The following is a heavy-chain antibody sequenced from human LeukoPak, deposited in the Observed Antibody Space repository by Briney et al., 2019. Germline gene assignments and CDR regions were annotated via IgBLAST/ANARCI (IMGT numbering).Heavy chain of an antibody. CDR2: IYSGGDT. D-gene: IGHD2-2*01. J-gene: IGHJ4*02. Sequence: GGSLRLSCAASGFTVSGNYMSWVRQAPGKGLEWISLIYSGGDTYYPDHARGRFTTSRDNSKNTLYLQMNSLRAEDTAVYYCARGPPACSTNCYGYLDHWGQGTLVTVSS. CDR1: GFTVSGNY. V-gene: IGHV3-53*01. CDR3: ARGPPACSTNCYGYLDH.